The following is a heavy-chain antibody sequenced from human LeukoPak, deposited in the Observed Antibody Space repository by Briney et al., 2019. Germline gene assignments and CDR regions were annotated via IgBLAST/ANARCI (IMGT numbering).Heavy chain of an antibody. CDR1: GGSISSSSYY. D-gene: IGHD4-23*01. CDR2: IYYSGST. J-gene: IGHJ4*02. CDR3: ARQVDYGGILDIHFDY. Sequence: SETLSLTCTVSGGSISSSSYYWGWIRQPPGKGLEWIGSIYYSGSTYYNPSLKSRVTISVDTSKNQFSLKLSSVTAADTAVYYCARQVDYGGILDIHFDYWGQGTLVTVSS. V-gene: IGHV4-39*07.